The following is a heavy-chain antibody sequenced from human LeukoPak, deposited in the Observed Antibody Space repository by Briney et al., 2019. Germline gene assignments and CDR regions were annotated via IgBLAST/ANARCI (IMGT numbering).Heavy chain of an antibody. Sequence: GGSLRLSCAASGFTFSDYSMNWVRQAPGKGLEWVSSISSSSSYIYYADSVKGRFTISRDNARNSLYLLMNSLRAEDTAVYYCARGGRSTYFDWSPDYWGQGTLVTVSS. CDR1: GFTFSDYS. V-gene: IGHV3-21*01. CDR3: ARGGRSTYFDWSPDY. J-gene: IGHJ4*02. D-gene: IGHD3-9*01. CDR2: ISSSSSYI.